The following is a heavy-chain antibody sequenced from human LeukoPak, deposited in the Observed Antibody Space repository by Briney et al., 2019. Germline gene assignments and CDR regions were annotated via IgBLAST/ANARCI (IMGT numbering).Heavy chain of an antibody. D-gene: IGHD2-2*01. J-gene: IGHJ6*02. CDR1: GYTFTSYG. V-gene: IGHV1-18*01. Sequence: GASVKVSCKASGYTFTSYGISWVRQAPGQGLEWTGWISAYNGNTNYAQKLQGRVTMTTDTSTSTAYMELRSLRSDDTAVYYCARDIVVVPPPYYYYYGMDVWGQGTTVTVSS. CDR3: ARDIVVVPPPYYYYYGMDV. CDR2: ISAYNGNT.